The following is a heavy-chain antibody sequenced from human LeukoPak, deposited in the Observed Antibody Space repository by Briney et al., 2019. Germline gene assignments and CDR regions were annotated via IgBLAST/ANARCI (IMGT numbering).Heavy chain of an antibody. D-gene: IGHD1-26*01. CDR3: ASDPVVGATLGGN. Sequence: GGTLRLSCAASGFTFSSYEMNWVRQAPGKGLEWVSYISSSGSTIYYADSVKGRFTISRDNAKNSLYLQMNSLRAEDTAVYYCASDPVVGATLGGNWGQGTLVTVSS. CDR2: ISSSGSTI. J-gene: IGHJ4*02. V-gene: IGHV3-48*03. CDR1: GFTFSSYE.